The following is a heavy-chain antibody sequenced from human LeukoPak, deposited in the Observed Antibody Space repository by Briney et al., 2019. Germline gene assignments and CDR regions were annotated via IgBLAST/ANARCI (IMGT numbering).Heavy chain of an antibody. V-gene: IGHV3-7*01. CDR2: IKQDGSEK. CDR3: ARAGTYETTWYH. Sequence: GGSLRLSCAASGLSFSNYWMSWVRQAPGKGLDWVANIKQDGSEKYYVDSVRGRFTISRDNAKNSLYLQMNSLRAEDTALYYCARAGTYETTWYHWGQGTLVTVSS. D-gene: IGHD1-7*01. CDR1: GLSFSNYW. J-gene: IGHJ5*02.